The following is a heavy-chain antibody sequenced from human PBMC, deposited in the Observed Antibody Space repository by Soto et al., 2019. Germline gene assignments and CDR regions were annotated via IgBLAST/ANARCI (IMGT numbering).Heavy chain of an antibody. V-gene: IGHV1-46*01. Sequence: GASVKVSCKASGYTFTSYYMHWVRQAPGQGLEWMGIINPSCGSTSYAQKFQGRVTMTRDTSTSTAYMELSSLRSEDTAVYYCARDKRMYYDSSGYLGYWGQGTLVTVSS. CDR1: GYTFTSYY. CDR3: ARDKRMYYDSSGYLGY. D-gene: IGHD3-22*01. CDR2: INPSCGST. J-gene: IGHJ4*02.